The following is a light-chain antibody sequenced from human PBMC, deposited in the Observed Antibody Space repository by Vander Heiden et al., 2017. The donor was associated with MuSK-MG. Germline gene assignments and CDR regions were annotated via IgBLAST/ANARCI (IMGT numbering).Light chain of an antibody. V-gene: IGLV2-14*03. J-gene: IGLJ1*01. CDR2: DVT. CDR1: SSDVCAYNS. CDR3: SSYTSSTTYV. Sequence: QSALTQPASVSRSPAPSTPISCPRTSSDVCAYNSFPWYQQHPGKAPKLMSHDVTKRPSGVANRFSGSKSGNTASLTISGLQAEDEADYYCSSYTSSTTYVFGAGTKVTVL.